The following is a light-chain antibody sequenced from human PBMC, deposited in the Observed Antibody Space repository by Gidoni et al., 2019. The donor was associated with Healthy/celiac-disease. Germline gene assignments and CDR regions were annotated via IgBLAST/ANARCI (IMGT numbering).Light chain of an antibody. V-gene: IGKV1-39*01. CDR1: QSISSY. CDR3: QQSYSTPRT. J-gene: IGKJ1*01. Sequence: DIQMTQSPSSLSASVGDRVTITCRASQSISSYLNWYQQKPGKAPKLQIYAASSLQSGVPSRFSGSGSGTDFTLTISSLQPEEFTTYYCQQSYSTPRTFGQXTKVEIK. CDR2: AAS.